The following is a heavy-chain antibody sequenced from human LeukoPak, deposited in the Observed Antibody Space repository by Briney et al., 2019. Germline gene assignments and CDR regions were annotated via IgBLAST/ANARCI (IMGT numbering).Heavy chain of an antibody. CDR3: ARVGIAVAGTFDY. D-gene: IGHD6-19*01. CDR2: INHSGST. Sequence: SETLSLTCAVYGGSFSGYYWSWICNPPGKGLEWIGEINHSGSTNYNPYLNIRITISVDTSKYQFSLKRSSVTAADTAVYYCARVGIAVAGTFDYWGQGTLVTVSS. V-gene: IGHV4-34*01. CDR1: GGSFSGYY. J-gene: IGHJ4*02.